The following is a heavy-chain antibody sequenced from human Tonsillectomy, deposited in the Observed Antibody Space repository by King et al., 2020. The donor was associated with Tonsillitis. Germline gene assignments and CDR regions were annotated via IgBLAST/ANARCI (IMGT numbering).Heavy chain of an antibody. J-gene: IGHJ4*02. Sequence: VQLVESGGGLVKPGGSLRLSCAASGFTFSPFSMDWVRQAPGKGLEWVSSISSSSSYIFYADSVKGRFTISRDNAKDSLYLQMNSLRADDTAVYYCARDGLTGFDNWGQGTLVTVSS. CDR2: ISSSSSYI. CDR3: ARDGLTGFDN. CDR1: GFTFSPFS. D-gene: IGHD3-9*01. V-gene: IGHV3-21*01.